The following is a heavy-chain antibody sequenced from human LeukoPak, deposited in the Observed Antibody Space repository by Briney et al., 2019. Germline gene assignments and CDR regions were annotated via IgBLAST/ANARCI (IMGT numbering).Heavy chain of an antibody. CDR2: ISGSGGST. D-gene: IGHD3-3*01. V-gene: IGHV3-23*01. CDR1: GFTFSSYA. CDR3: AKDQSYDFWMDV. Sequence: GGSLRLSCAASGFTFSSYAMSWVRQAPGKGLEWVSAISGSGGSTYYADSVKGRFTISRDNSKNTLYLQMNSLRDEDTAVYYCAKDQSYDFWMDVWGKGTTVTVSS. J-gene: IGHJ6*04.